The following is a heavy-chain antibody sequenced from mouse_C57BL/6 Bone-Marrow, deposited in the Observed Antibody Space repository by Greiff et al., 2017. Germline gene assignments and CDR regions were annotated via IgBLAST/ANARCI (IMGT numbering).Heavy chain of an antibody. CDR2: ISSGSSTI. D-gene: IGHD2-1*01. Sequence: EVHLVESGGGLVKPGGSLKLSCAASGFTFSDYGMHWVRQAPEKGLEWVAYISSGSSTIYYADTVKGRFTISRDNAKNTLFLQMTSLRSEDTAMYYCARDGNPYFDVWGTGTTVTVSS. J-gene: IGHJ1*03. CDR1: GFTFSDYG. V-gene: IGHV5-17*01. CDR3: ARDGNPYFDV.